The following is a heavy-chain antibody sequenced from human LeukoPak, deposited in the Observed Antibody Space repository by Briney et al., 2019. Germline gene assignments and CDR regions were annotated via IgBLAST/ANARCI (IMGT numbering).Heavy chain of an antibody. CDR2: VINDGSGA. CDR1: GFTFNTYW. V-gene: IGHV3-74*01. CDR3: ARAKPADLDL. J-gene: IGHJ2*01. D-gene: IGHD1-14*01. Sequence: PGGSLRLSCVGSGFTFNTYWIHWVRQAPGKELVWVSRVINDGSGANYADSVKGRFTISRDNAKNTVYLQMNSLRVEDTAVYYCARAKPADLDLWGRGTLVTVSS.